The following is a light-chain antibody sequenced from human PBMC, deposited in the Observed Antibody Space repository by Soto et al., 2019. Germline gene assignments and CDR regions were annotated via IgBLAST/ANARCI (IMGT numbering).Light chain of an antibody. CDR1: QSVDTTF. CDR2: GAS. CDR3: QHYMSSVT. V-gene: IGKV3-20*01. Sequence: EIVLTQSPGSLSLSPGQSATLSCRASQSVDTTFFAWYQKKPGQAPRLLIYGASKRATGIPDRFSGSGSGTDFTLIISRLEPEDFAVYYCQHYMSSVTFGQGTKVEIK. J-gene: IGKJ1*01.